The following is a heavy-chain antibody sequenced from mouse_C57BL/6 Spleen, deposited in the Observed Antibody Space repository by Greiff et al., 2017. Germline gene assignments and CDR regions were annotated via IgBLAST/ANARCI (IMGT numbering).Heavy chain of an antibody. CDR2: INPGSGGT. J-gene: IGHJ2*01. V-gene: IGHV1-54*01. CDR1: GYAFTNYL. Sequence: QVQLKQSGAELVRPGTSVKVSCKASGYAFTNYLIEWVKQRPGQGLEWIGVINPGSGGTNYNEKFKGKATLTADKSSSTAYMQLSSLTSEDSAVYFCARWDSTTAYFDYWGQGTTLTVSS. D-gene: IGHD1-2*01. CDR3: ARWDSTTAYFDY.